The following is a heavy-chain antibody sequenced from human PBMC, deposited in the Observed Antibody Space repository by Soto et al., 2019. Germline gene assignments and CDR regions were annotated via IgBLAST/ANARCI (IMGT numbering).Heavy chain of an antibody. CDR3: ASSVLVTSTMNYFDL. Sequence: PGGSLRLSCAASGFTFSSFAMGWVRQAPGNGLEWVSTITGSGGSTFYADSVKGQVTISADKSIKTTYLQWSSLKASDTAIYFCASSVLVTSTMNYFDLWGQGTLVTVSS. D-gene: IGHD2-8*02. V-gene: IGHV3-23*01. J-gene: IGHJ4*02. CDR1: GFTFSSFA. CDR2: ITGSGGST.